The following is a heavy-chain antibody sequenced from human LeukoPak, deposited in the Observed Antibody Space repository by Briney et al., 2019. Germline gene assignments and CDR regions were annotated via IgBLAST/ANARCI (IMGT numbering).Heavy chain of an antibody. CDR1: GGSFSGFY. J-gene: IGHJ4*02. V-gene: IGHV4-34*01. Sequence: SETLSLTCAVYGGSFSGFYWSWIRQPPGTGQEWIGESHHSGSTNYNPSLKSRVTISVDTSKNQFSLELSSVTAADTAVYYCARMREIAATGISGGDYWGQGTLVTVSS. D-gene: IGHD6-13*01. CDR2: SHHSGST. CDR3: ARMREIAATGISGGDY.